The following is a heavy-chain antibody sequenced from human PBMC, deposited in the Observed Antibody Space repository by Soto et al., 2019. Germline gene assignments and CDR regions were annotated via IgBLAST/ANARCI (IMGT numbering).Heavy chain of an antibody. J-gene: IGHJ6*02. CDR3: ARATYYDFWSGYYNPTYYYGMDV. V-gene: IGHV1-18*01. D-gene: IGHD3-3*01. CDR1: GYTFTSYG. CDR2: ISAYNGNT. Sequence: ASVKVSCKASGYTFTSYGISWVRQAPGQGLEWMGWISAYNGNTNYAQKLQGRVTMTTDTSTSTAYMELRSLRSDDTAVYYCARATYYDFWSGYYNPTYYYGMDVWGQGTTVTVSS.